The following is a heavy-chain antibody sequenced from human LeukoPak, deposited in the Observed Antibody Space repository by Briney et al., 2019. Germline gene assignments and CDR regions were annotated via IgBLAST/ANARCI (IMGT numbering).Heavy chain of an antibody. CDR3: ARHSIVGAAYYYYGMDV. Sequence: PSETLSLTCTVSGGSISSSSYYWGWLRQPPGKGLEWIGSIYYSGSTYYNPSLKSRVTISVDTSKNQFSLKLSSVTAADTAVYYCARHSIVGAAYYYYGMDVWGQGTTVTVSS. V-gene: IGHV4-39*01. CDR2: IYYSGST. D-gene: IGHD1-26*01. CDR1: GGSISSSSYY. J-gene: IGHJ6*02.